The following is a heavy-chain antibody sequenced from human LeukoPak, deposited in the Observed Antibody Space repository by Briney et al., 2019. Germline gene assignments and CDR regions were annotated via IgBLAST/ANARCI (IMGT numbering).Heavy chain of an antibody. J-gene: IGHJ4*02. CDR1: GFTFSNYA. V-gene: IGHV3-23*01. CDR3: ARDRPGDGYNSD. Sequence: GGFLRLSCAASGFTFSNYAMSWVRQAPGKGLEWVSTISESGGNTYYADSVKGRFTISRDNSKNTLYLQMNSLRADDTAVYYCARDRPGDGYNSDWGQGTLVTVSS. CDR2: ISESGGNT. D-gene: IGHD5-24*01.